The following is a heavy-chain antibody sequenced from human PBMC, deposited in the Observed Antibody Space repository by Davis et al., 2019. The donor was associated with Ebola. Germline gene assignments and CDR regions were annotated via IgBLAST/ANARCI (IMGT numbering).Heavy chain of an antibody. CDR1: GGSISRGGSY. CDR3: ARDLRYDSSGYDYYFYMDV. CDR2: IYYSGST. Sequence: PSETLSLTCTASGGSISRGGSYWTWIRQHQGKGREWIGYIYYSGSTYYKPSLKSRVTISLDTSKNQFSLNLYSVTAADTAVYYCARDLRYDSSGYDYYFYMDVWGKGTTVTVSS. J-gene: IGHJ6*03. D-gene: IGHD3-22*01. V-gene: IGHV4-31*03.